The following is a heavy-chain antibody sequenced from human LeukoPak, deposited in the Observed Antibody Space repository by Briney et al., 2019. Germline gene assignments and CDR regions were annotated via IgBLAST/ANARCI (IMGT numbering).Heavy chain of an antibody. Sequence: GGSLRLSCVASGFSFNAHWMSWVRQAPGKGLEWVANIKEDGSRKFYVDSVKGRFTISRDNAKNSLYLQMNSLRAEDTAVYYCARDQYFDGALDGWGQGTLVTVSS. CDR2: IKEDGSRK. CDR3: ARDQYFDGALDG. V-gene: IGHV3-7*01. D-gene: IGHD2/OR15-2a*01. J-gene: IGHJ4*02. CDR1: GFSFNAHW.